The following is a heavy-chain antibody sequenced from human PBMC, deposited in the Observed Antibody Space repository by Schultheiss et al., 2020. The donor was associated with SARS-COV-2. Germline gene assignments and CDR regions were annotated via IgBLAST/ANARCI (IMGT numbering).Heavy chain of an antibody. CDR2: IYPHDSDI. D-gene: IGHD3-10*01. V-gene: IGHV5-51*01. CDR3: VRQAEAFGAGTNYLVGYSLYGMDV. J-gene: IGHJ6*02. Sequence: GESLKISCKVSGYTFTDFWIGWVRQMPGKGLEWMGIIYPHDSDIKYSPSFQGQVTISVDKSIGTAYLQWSSLKASDSGTYYCVRQAEAFGAGTNYLVGYSLYGMDVWGQGTTVTVSS. CDR1: GYTFTDFW.